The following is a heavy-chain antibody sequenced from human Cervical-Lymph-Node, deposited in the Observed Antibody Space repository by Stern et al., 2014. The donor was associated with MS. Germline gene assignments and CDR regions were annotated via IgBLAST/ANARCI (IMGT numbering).Heavy chain of an antibody. Sequence: VQLVESGGGVVQPGRSLRLSCAASGFTFSSYGMHWVRQAPGKGLEWVAVIWYDGSNKYYAESVKGGFTIFRDNSKTKLYLQMNSLRAEDTAVYYCAIDWPDSSGWYWYFDLWCRGTLVTVSS. D-gene: IGHD6-19*01. CDR3: AIDWPDSSGWYWYFDL. CDR1: GFTFSSYG. V-gene: IGHV3-33*01. J-gene: IGHJ2*01. CDR2: IWYDGSNK.